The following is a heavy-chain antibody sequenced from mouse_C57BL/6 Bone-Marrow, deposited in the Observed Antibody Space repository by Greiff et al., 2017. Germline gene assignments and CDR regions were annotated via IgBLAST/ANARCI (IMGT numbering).Heavy chain of an antibody. CDR3: SRQVTTVLATKYFDV. D-gene: IGHD1-1*01. V-gene: IGHV5-9*01. J-gene: IGHJ1*03. CDR1: GFTFSSYT. Sequence: EVHLVESGGGLVKPGGSLKLSCAASGFTFSSYTMSWVRQTPEKRLQWVAAISGGGGNTYYPDSVKGRFTISRDNDKNILYLQMSSLRSEDTGLYYCSRQVTTVLATKYFDVWGTGTTVTVSS. CDR2: ISGGGGNT.